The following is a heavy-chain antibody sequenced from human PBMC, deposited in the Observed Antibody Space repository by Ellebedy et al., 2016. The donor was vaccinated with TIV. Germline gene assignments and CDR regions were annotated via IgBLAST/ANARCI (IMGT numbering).Heavy chain of an antibody. Sequence: ASVKVSCKTSGYTFSSYDITWVRQATGQGLEWMGWMNPNSGNTGYAQEFQGRVSMTRDSSTDTAYMELSSLTSEDTAVYYCARGKRNILWSDYWGQGTLVTVSS. CDR1: GYTFSSYD. CDR3: ARGKRNILWSDY. CDR2: MNPNSGNT. V-gene: IGHV1-8*01. J-gene: IGHJ4*02. D-gene: IGHD1-14*01.